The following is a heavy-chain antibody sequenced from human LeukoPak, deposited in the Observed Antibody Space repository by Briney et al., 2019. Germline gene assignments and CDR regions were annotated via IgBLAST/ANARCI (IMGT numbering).Heavy chain of an antibody. Sequence: SVKVSCKASGYTFTSYDMNWVRQAPGQGLEWMGRIIPIFGTANYAQKFQGRVTITTDESTSTAYMELSSLRSEDTAVYYCARAKGELRAFDIWGQGTMVTVSS. CDR2: IIPIFGTA. J-gene: IGHJ3*02. V-gene: IGHV1-69*05. CDR3: ARAKGELRAFDI. D-gene: IGHD1-26*01. CDR1: GYTFTSYD.